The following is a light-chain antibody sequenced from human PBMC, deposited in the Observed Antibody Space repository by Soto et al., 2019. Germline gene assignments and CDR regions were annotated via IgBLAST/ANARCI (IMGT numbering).Light chain of an antibody. J-gene: IGKJ1*01. CDR1: QSVSSY. CDR2: DAS. V-gene: IGKV3-15*01. Sequence: EIVLTQSPATLSLSPGARAPLSCRASQSVSSYLAWYQQKPGQAPRLLIYDASTRATGIPTRFSGSGSGTEFTLTISSLQSEDFAVYYCQQYNNWPPWTFGPGTKVDIK. CDR3: QQYNNWPPWT.